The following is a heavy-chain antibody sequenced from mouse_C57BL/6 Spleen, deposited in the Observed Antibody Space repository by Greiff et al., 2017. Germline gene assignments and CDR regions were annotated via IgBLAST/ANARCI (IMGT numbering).Heavy chain of an antibody. Sequence: VQLQQSGPELVKPGASVKMSCKASGYTFTDYNMHWVKQSHGQSLEWIGYINPNNGGTSYKQKFKGKATLTVNKSSSTAYMELRSLTSDDSAVYFFASFSAWFAYWGQGTLVTVSA. D-gene: IGHD6-2*01. J-gene: IGHJ3*01. CDR1: GYTFTDYN. CDR2: INPNNGGT. CDR3: ASFSAWFAY. V-gene: IGHV1-22*01.